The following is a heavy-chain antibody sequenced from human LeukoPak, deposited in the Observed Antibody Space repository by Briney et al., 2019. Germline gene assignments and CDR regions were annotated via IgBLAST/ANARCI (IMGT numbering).Heavy chain of an antibody. Sequence: PGGSLRLSCAASGFTFSSYWMHWVRQAPGKGLGWVSLITSDGGGTNYADSVKGGFTISRDNAKNTLYLQMNSLRAEDTAVYYCARGGVTGAWDYWGQGILVTLSS. CDR2: ITSDGGGT. J-gene: IGHJ4*02. V-gene: IGHV3-74*01. D-gene: IGHD1-26*01. CDR1: GFTFSSYW. CDR3: ARGGVTGAWDY.